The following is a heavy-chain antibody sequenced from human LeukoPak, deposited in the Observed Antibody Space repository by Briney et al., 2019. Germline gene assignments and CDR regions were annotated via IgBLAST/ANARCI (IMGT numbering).Heavy chain of an antibody. D-gene: IGHD3-10*01. CDR2: IRSKANSYAT. CDR1: GFTFSGSA. V-gene: IGHV3-73*01. CDR3: TRHVGLGSYNDY. J-gene: IGHJ4*02. Sequence: GGSLRLSCAASGFTFSGSAMHWVRQASGKGLDWVGRIRSKANSYATAYAASVKGRFTISRDDSKNTAYLQMNSLKTEDTAVYYCTRHVGLGSYNDYWGQGTLVTVSS.